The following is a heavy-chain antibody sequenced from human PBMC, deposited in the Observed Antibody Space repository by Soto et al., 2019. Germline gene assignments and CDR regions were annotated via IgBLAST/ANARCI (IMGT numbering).Heavy chain of an antibody. CDR2: ISAYNGNT. V-gene: IGHV1-18*01. CDR1: GYTFTSYG. Sequence: QVQLVQSGAEVKKPGASVKVSCKASGYTFTSYGIRWVRQAPGQGLELMGWISAYNGNTNYAQKPKGRVTMTTGTSTSTAYMELRSLRSDDTAVYYCARDYSYDYVCGSYRYDDYWGQGTLVTVSS. D-gene: IGHD3-16*02. J-gene: IGHJ4*02. CDR3: ARDYSYDYVCGSYRYDDY.